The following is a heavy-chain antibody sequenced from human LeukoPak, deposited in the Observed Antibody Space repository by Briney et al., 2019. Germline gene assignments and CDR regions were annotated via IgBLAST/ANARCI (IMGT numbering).Heavy chain of an antibody. D-gene: IGHD1-26*01. CDR2: IYYSGST. CDR1: GGSISSYY. CDR3: ARYSGSSIDY. V-gene: IGHV4-59*01. Sequence: SETLSLTCTVFGGSISSYYWSWIRQPPGKGLEWIGYIYYSGSTNYNPSLKSRVTISVDTSKNQFSLKLSSVTAADTAVYYCARYSGSSIDYWGQGTLVTVSS. J-gene: IGHJ4*02.